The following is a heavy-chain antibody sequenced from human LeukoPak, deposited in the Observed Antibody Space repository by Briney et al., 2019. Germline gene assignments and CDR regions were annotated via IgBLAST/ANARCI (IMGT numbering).Heavy chain of an antibody. Sequence: ASVKVSCKASGYTFTGYYMHWVRQAPGQGLEWMGWISPNSGGTNYAQKFQGRVTMTRDTSISTAYMELSRLRSDDTAVYYCARTKYYYDSSGYYYVDAFDIWGQGTMVTVSS. V-gene: IGHV1-2*02. CDR2: ISPNSGGT. D-gene: IGHD3-22*01. CDR3: ARTKYYYDSSGYYYVDAFDI. J-gene: IGHJ3*02. CDR1: GYTFTGYY.